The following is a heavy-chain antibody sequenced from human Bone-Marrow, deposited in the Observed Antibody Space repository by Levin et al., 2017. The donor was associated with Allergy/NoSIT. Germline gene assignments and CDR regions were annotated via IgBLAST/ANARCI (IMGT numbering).Heavy chain of an antibody. CDR1: GFSFNSFT. Sequence: PGGSLRLSCAASGFSFNSFTMNWVRQAPGKGLEWVSYISSSGRHVYYGDSLKGRFTISRDNARNSVYLQMNTLTAEDTAVYYCARLSGTFRLDYWGQGILVTVSS. J-gene: IGHJ4*02. V-gene: IGHV3-21*01. CDR2: ISSSGRHV. D-gene: IGHD1-26*01. CDR3: ARLSGTFRLDY.